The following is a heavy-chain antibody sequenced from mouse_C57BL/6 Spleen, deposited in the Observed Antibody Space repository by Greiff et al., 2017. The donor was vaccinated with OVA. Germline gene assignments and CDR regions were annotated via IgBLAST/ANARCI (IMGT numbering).Heavy chain of an antibody. V-gene: IGHV1-80*01. D-gene: IGHD2-4*01. CDR2: IYPGDGDT. CDR3: ARYDDYDEGAWFAY. J-gene: IGHJ3*01. CDR1: GYAFSSYW. Sequence: VQLQQSGAELVKPGASVKISCKASGYAFSSYWMNWVKQRPGKGLEWIGQIYPGDGDTNYNGKFKGKATLTADKSSSTAYMQLSSLTSEDSAVYFCARYDDYDEGAWFAYWGQGTLVTVSA.